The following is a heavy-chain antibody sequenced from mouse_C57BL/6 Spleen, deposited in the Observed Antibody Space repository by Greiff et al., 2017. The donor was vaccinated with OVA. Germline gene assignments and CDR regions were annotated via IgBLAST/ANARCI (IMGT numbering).Heavy chain of an antibody. CDR2: IDPEAGGT. CDR3: TRRENSAY. J-gene: IGHJ2*01. Sequence: VQLQQSGAELVRPGASVTLSCTASGYTFTDYEMHWVKQTPVHGLEWIGAIDPEAGGTAYNQKFKGKAILTADKSSSTAYMELRSLTSEDAAVYYCTRRENSAYWGQGTTLTVSS. CDR1: GYTFTDYE. V-gene: IGHV1-15*01.